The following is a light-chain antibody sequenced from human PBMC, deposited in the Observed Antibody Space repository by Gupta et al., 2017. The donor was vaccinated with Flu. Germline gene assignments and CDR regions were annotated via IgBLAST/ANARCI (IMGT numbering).Light chain of an antibody. CDR2: KDT. V-gene: IGLV3-25*03. CDR1: TLSTQY. J-gene: IGLJ3*02. Sequence: SYELTQPPSLSVSPGQTARFTCSGDTLSTQYTYWYQQKPGQAPVLVIFKDTERPSGIPERFSGSNSGTTVTLTISGVQAEDEAAYYCQSADNSGTYVVFGGGTRLTV. CDR3: QSADNSGTYVV.